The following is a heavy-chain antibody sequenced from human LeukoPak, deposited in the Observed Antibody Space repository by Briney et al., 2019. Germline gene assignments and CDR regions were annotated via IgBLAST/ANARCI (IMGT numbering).Heavy chain of an antibody. D-gene: IGHD2-21*02. J-gene: IGHJ5*02. V-gene: IGHV4-59*11. Sequence: PSETLSLTCTVSGDSISSHYWSWIRQPPGKGLEWIGYIYYSGSTNYNPSLKSRVTISVDTSKNQFSLKLSSVTAADTAVYYCARAAAIRDSGWFDPWGQGTLVTVSS. CDR2: IYYSGST. CDR1: GDSISSHY. CDR3: ARAAAIRDSGWFDP.